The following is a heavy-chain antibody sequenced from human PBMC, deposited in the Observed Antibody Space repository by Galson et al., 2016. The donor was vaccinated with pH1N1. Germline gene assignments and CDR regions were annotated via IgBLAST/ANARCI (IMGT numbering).Heavy chain of an antibody. D-gene: IGHD3-9*01. CDR3: ARTENVYDILTGSGSYYGMDV. V-gene: IGHV1-69*06. Sequence: SVKVSCKASGGTFGNYAISWVRQAPGQGLEWMGGIIPMYGRTDYAQKFQGTVTITADKSTSTAYMELSRVRLEDTAVYYCARTENVYDILTGSGSYYGMDVWDQGTAVTVSS. CDR1: GGTFGNYA. CDR2: IIPMYGRT. J-gene: IGHJ6*02.